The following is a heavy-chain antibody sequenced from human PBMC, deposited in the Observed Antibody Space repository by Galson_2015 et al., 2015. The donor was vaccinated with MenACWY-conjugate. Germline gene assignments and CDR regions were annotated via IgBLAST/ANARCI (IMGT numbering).Heavy chain of an antibody. Sequence: SLRLSCAASGFTFSNSAMNWVRQAPGKGLEWVSGIRTITGSTYYADSVKGRFTISRDNAKNSLYLQMNSLRAEDTAVYYCARTAGSVPPWGLGTLVTVSS. CDR1: GFTFSNSA. J-gene: IGHJ5*02. D-gene: IGHD6-13*01. V-gene: IGHV3-23*01. CDR3: ARTAGSVPP. CDR2: IRTITGST.